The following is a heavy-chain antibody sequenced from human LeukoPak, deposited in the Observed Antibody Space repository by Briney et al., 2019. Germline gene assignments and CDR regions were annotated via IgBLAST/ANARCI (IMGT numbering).Heavy chain of an antibody. CDR3: ARAVRGVSTPFDY. Sequence: PSETLSLTCTVSGGSISSYYWSWIRQPPGKGLEWIGYIYYSGSTNYNPSLKSRVTISVDTSKNQFSLKLSSVTAADTAAYYCARAVRGVSTPFDYWGQGTLVTVSS. D-gene: IGHD3-10*01. V-gene: IGHV4-59*08. CDR1: GGSISSYY. J-gene: IGHJ4*02. CDR2: IYYSGST.